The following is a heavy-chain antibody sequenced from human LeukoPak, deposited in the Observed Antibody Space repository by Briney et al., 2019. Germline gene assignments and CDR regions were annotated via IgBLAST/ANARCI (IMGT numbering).Heavy chain of an antibody. CDR2: ISTGGGST. D-gene: IGHD3-9*01. Sequence: GGSLRLSCAAAGFIFNNFAMSWVRQAPGKGLEWVSTISTGGGSTYYADSVKGRFTISRDNSRNTLYLQMSGLRAEDMAVYYCAKSTYVDYPCCLDYWGQGTLITVSS. V-gene: IGHV3-23*01. CDR3: AKSTYVDYPCCLDY. CDR1: GFIFNNFA. J-gene: IGHJ4*02.